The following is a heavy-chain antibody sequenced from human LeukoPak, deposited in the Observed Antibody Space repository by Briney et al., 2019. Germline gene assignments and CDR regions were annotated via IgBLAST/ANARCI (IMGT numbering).Heavy chain of an antibody. Sequence: GGSLRLSCAASGFTFSDYYRSWIRQAPGKGLEWVSYISSSSSYTNYADSVKGRFTISRDNAKNSLYLQMNSLRAEDTAVYYCARVGRGYYGAFDIWGQGTMVTVPS. D-gene: IGHD1-26*01. V-gene: IGHV3-11*06. CDR2: ISSSSSYT. J-gene: IGHJ3*02. CDR1: GFTFSDYY. CDR3: ARVGRGYYGAFDI.